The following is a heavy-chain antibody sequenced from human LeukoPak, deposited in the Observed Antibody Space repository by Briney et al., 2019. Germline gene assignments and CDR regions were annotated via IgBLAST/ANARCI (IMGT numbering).Heavy chain of an antibody. D-gene: IGHD6-19*01. J-gene: IGHJ4*02. CDR1: GFTFSSYA. CDR3: AKGVAVASPYYFDC. Sequence: PGGSLRLSCAASGFTFSSYAMSWVRQAPGKGLEWVSPISGSGSSTYYADSVKGRFTISRDNSKNTLYLQMNSLRAEDTAVYYCAKGVAVASPYYFDCWGQGTLVTVSS. V-gene: IGHV3-23*01. CDR2: ISGSGSST.